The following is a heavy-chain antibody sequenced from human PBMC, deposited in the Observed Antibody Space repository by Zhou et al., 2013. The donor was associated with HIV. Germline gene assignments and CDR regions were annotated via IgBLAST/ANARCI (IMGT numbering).Heavy chain of an antibody. J-gene: IGHJ6*03. CDR1: GYTFTDFF. CDR2: MLPQSGDT. V-gene: IGHV1-2*02. Sequence: QVQLVQSGTEVKKPGASVRVSCRASGYTFTDFFIHWFRQAPGQNFEWMGYMLPQSGDTTYSEKFQGRVSMTRDTSISTAFMDLTELTSDDTAVYYCARVVGETPYSYYYYMDVWGKGTTVTVSS. D-gene: IGHD3-16*01. CDR3: ARVVGETPYSYYYYMDV.